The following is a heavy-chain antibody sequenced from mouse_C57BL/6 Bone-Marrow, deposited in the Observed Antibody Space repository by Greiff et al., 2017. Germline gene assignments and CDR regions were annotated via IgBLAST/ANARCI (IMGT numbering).Heavy chain of an antibody. D-gene: IGHD2-4*01. CDR2: ISRGSSTI. J-gene: IGHJ3*01. V-gene: IGHV5-17*01. CDR3: AIYDYGGFAY. Sequence: EVKLVESGGGLVKPGGSLKLSCAASGFTFSDYGMHWVRQAPEKGLEWVAYISRGSSTIYYADTVKGRFTISRDNAKNTLFLQMTSLRSEDTAMYYCAIYDYGGFAYWGQGSLVTVSA. CDR1: GFTFSDYG.